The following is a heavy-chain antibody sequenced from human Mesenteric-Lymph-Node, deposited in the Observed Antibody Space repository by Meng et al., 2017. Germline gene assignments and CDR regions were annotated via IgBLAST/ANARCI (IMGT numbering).Heavy chain of an antibody. CDR3: ARETTYGSRAFDI. J-gene: IGHJ3*02. CDR1: EFTVSSNY. CDR2: FYSGGST. Sequence: GGSLRLSCAASEFTVSSNYMSWVRQAPGKGLEWVSVFYSGGSTYYADSVKGRFTISRDNSENTLYLEINSLRAEDTAVYYCARETTYGSRAFDIWGQGTMVTVSS. V-gene: IGHV3-53*01. D-gene: IGHD1-14*01.